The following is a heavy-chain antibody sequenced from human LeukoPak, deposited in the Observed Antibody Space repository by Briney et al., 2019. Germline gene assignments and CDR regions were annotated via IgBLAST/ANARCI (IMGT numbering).Heavy chain of an antibody. CDR2: IWYDGSNK. CDR3: ARGGGSTSWYDDATSLDY. J-gene: IGHJ4*02. D-gene: IGHD6-13*01. V-gene: IGHV3-30-3*01. CDR1: GFTFSNYA. Sequence: QAGRSLRLSCAASGFTFSNYAMHWVREAPGKGLEWVAVIWYDGSNKFYADSVKGRFTISRDNPENTLYLQMNSLGADDTAVYYCARGGGSTSWYDDATSLDYWGQGTLVTVSS.